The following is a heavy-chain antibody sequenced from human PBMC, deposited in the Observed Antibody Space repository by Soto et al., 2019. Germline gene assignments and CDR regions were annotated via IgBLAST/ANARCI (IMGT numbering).Heavy chain of an antibody. D-gene: IGHD1-1*01. CDR2: IKQDGSEK. J-gene: IGHJ5*02. V-gene: IGHV3-7*01. CDR3: ARDGDGYPA. CDR1: GFTFSRNW. Sequence: EVQLVESGGGLVQPGGSLTLSCAASGFTFSRNWMSWVRQAPGKGLEWVANIKQDGSEKYYADAVKGRFTLSRDNVENSLHLQMNSLRAEDTAVYYCARDGDGYPAWGQGTLVTVSS.